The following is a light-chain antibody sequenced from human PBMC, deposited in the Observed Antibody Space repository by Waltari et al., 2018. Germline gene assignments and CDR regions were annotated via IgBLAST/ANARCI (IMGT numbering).Light chain of an antibody. CDR3: QAWVSKTAVV. J-gene: IGLJ2*01. V-gene: IGLV3-1*01. Sequence: SYEVTQPPSVSVSPGQTASITCSGDNLGEKNTSWYHQRLGQSPLLAIYLDNKRPSGIPQGVSGSNSGSTVTLTVSGAQAVDEADYYCQAWVSKTAVVFGGGTQLTVL. CDR1: NLGEKN. CDR2: LDN.